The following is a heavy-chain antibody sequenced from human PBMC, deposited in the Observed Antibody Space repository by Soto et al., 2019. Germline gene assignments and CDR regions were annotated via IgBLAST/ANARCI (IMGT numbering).Heavy chain of an antibody. CDR1: GFTFSSYG. V-gene: IGHV3-33*01. Sequence: QVQLVESGGGVVQPGRSLRLSCAVSGFTFSSYGMNWVRQAPGKGLEWVAAIYYEGSNKYYADSVRGRFTISRDNFKNTLYLQMNSLRAEDTAVYYCARDSKDDSSGYYAGFDYWGQGTLVTVSS. J-gene: IGHJ4*02. D-gene: IGHD3-22*01. CDR2: IYYEGSNK. CDR3: ARDSKDDSSGYYAGFDY.